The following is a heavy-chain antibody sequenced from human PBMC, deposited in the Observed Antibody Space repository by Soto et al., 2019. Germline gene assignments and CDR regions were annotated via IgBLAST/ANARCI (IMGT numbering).Heavy chain of an antibody. V-gene: IGHV1-69*01. CDR2: VSPPFRTS. CDR3: ARVLYYGSGSYSPYGMDV. D-gene: IGHD3-10*01. J-gene: IGHJ6*02. CDR1: GVSFNNNG. Sequence: QVQLVQSGAEVKKPGSSVKVSCKTSGVSFNNNGIGWVRQAPGHGLEWMGGVSPPFRTSNYARKFQGRISITAVASTGTVNMELSSLTSEDTAQYYCARVLYYGSGSYSPYGMDVGCQGTTVTVSS.